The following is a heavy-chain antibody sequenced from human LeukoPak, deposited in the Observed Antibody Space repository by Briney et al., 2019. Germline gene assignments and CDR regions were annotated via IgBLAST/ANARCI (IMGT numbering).Heavy chain of an antibody. CDR2: IYHSGGA. J-gene: IGHJ3*02. D-gene: IGHD3-22*01. CDR3: ARESSGTEGSAAFDI. CDR1: GGSISSYY. V-gene: IGHV4-59*12. Sequence: SETLSLTCTVSGGSISSYYWSWIRQHPEKGLEWIGYIYHSGGADYNPSLKSRVTISVDTSRNQFSLKLTTVTAADTAVYYCARESSGTEGSAAFDIWGRGTMATVSS.